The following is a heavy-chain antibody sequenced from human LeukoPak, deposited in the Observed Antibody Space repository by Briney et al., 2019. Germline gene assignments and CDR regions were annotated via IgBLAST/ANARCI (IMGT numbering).Heavy chain of an antibody. J-gene: IGHJ4*02. V-gene: IGHV4-59*08. Sequence: PSETLSLTCTVSGGSISSYYWSWIRQPPGKGLEWIGYIYYSGSTNYNPSLKSRVTISVDTSKNQFSLKLSSVTAADTAVYYCARGDGYNPGGPFDYWGQGTLVTVSS. CDR2: IYYSGST. CDR1: GGSISSYY. D-gene: IGHD5-24*01. CDR3: ARGDGYNPGGPFDY.